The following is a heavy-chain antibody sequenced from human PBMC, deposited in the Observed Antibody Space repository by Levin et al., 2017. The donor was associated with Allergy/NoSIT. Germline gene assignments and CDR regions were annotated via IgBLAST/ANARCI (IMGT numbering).Heavy chain of an antibody. CDR1: GYTFTSFG. CDR2: ISAYNGDT. CDR3: ALRTGTYPYYFDY. J-gene: IGHJ4*02. V-gene: IGHV1-18*01. D-gene: IGHD1-1*01. Sequence: GASVKVSCKASGYTFTSFGISWLRQAPGQGLEWMGWISAYNGDTNSARKFQGRVTMTTDTSASTAYMELRSLTSDDTALYYCALRTGTYPYYFDYWGQGTLVTVSS.